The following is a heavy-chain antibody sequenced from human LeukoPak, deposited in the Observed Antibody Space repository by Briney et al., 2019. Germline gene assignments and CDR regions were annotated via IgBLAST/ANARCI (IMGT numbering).Heavy chain of an antibody. D-gene: IGHD3-3*01. Sequence: GASVKVSCKASGYTFTSYDINWVRQATGQGLEWMGWMNPNSGNTGYAQKFQGRVTITRNTSISTAYMELSSLRSEDTAVYYCASGLEDFPQDFGYWGQGTLVTVSS. J-gene: IGHJ4*02. CDR3: ASGLEDFPQDFGY. V-gene: IGHV1-8*03. CDR2: MNPNSGNT. CDR1: GYTFTSYD.